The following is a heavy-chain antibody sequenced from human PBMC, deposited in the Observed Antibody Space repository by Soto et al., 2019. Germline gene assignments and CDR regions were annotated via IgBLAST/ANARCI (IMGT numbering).Heavy chain of an antibody. CDR1: GFTFSSYG. V-gene: IGHV3-30*03. J-gene: IGHJ4*02. CDR2: ISYDGSNK. CDR3: AAIVVRGPFDY. D-gene: IGHD2-21*01. Sequence: QVQLVESGGGVVQPGRSLRLSCAASGFTFSSYGMHWVRQAPGKGLEWVAVISYDGSNKYYADSVKGRFTISRDNSKNTLYLQMNSLRAEDTAVYYCAAIVVRGPFDYWGQGTLVTVSS.